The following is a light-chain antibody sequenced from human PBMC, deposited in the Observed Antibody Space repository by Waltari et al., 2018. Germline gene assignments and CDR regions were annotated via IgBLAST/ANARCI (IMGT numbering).Light chain of an antibody. Sequence: EIVMTQSPATLSVSPGERATLSCRASQSVYSNLAWYQQKPGQAPRLLIYDASTRATGIPARFTGSGSGTEFTLTISSLQSEDSAVYSCQQYNRWPPITFGQGTQLEIK. CDR1: QSVYSN. V-gene: IGKV3D-15*01. J-gene: IGKJ5*01. CDR2: DAS. CDR3: QQYNRWPPIT.